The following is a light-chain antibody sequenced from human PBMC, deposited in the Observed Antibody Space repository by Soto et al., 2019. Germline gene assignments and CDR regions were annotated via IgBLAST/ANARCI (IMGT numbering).Light chain of an antibody. CDR3: PLYDNYSCT. Sequence: DIPMTQSPSTLSASVGDTVTITCRASRTIGPWLAWYQQKPGKAPKLLIYKSSNLESGVPSRFSGSGSGTEFTLTISSLQPDDFATYYCPLYDNYSCTFGPGTKVDIK. CDR1: RTIGPW. J-gene: IGKJ1*01. CDR2: KSS. V-gene: IGKV1-5*03.